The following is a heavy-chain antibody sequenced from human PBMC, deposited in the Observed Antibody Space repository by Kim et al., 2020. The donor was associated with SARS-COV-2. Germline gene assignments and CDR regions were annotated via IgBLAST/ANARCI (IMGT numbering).Heavy chain of an antibody. Sequence: GRFTISRENAKNSLYLQMNSLRAGDTAVYYCARAPRRYSSSLRHYYGMDVWGQGTTVTVSS. V-gene: IGHV3-13*01. D-gene: IGHD6-13*01. J-gene: IGHJ6*02. CDR3: ARAPRRYSSSLRHYYGMDV.